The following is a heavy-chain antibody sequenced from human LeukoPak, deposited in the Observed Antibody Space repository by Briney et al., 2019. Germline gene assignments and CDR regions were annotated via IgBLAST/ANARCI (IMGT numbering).Heavy chain of an antibody. CDR3: ARDQQESGWFDP. V-gene: IGHV4-59*01. D-gene: IGHD1-26*01. J-gene: IGHJ5*02. Sequence: SETLSLTCTVSGGSLSSYYWSWIRQPPGKGLEWIGYIYYSGSTNYNPSLKSRVTISVDTSKNQFSLKLSSVTAADTAVYYCARDQQESGWFDPWGQGTLVTVSS. CDR1: GGSLSSYY. CDR2: IYYSGST.